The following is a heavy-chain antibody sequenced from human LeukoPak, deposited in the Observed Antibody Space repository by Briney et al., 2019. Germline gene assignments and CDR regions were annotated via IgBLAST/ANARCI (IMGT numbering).Heavy chain of an antibody. Sequence: PSETLSLTCTVSGGSISSYYWSWIRQPPGKGLEWIGYIYYSGSTNYNPSLKSRVTISVDTSKNQFSLKLSFVTAADTAVYYCARQDGDYPLYYFDYWGQGTLVTVSS. D-gene: IGHD4-17*01. CDR3: ARQDGDYPLYYFDY. V-gene: IGHV4-59*01. J-gene: IGHJ4*02. CDR2: IYYSGST. CDR1: GGSISSYY.